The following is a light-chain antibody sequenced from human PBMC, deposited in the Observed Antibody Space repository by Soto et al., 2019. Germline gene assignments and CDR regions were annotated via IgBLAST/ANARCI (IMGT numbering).Light chain of an antibody. V-gene: IGLV2-23*02. Sequence: QSALTQPASVSGSPGQSITISCTGASSDVGTYNLVSWYRQYPGKAPQLLIYEVSKLASGVSNRFSGSKSGNTASLTTSGLQHEDEADYVCCSYAGSPTFVLFGGATKLPVL. J-gene: IGLJ2*01. CDR2: EVS. CDR1: SSDVGTYNL. CDR3: CSYAGSPTFVL.